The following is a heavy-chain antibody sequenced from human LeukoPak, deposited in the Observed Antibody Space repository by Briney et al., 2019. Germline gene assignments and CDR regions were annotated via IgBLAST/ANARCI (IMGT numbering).Heavy chain of an antibody. CDR3: AKSTGELLGFDY. CDR2: VRFDGSNK. Sequence: GGSLRLSCEASGFTFSSFAMHWVRRAPGKGLEWVAFVRFDGSNKYYADSVKGRFTISRDNSKNTLYLQMNSLRAEDTAVYYGAKSTGELLGFDYWGQGTLVTVSS. J-gene: IGHJ4*02. CDR1: GFTFSSFA. D-gene: IGHD1-26*01. V-gene: IGHV3-30*02.